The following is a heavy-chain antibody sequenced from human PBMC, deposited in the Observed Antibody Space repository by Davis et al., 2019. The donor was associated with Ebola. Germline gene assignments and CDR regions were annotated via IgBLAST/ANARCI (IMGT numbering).Heavy chain of an antibody. CDR3: ARHGGSGSYYGGDNWFDP. D-gene: IGHD1-26*01. Sequence: GESLKISCQGSEYSFSDYWISWVRQMPGKGLEWMGIIYPGDSDTRYSPSFQGQVTISADKSISTAYLQWSSLKASDTAMYYCARHGGSGSYYGGDNWFDPWGQGTLVTVSS. CDR1: EYSFSDYW. J-gene: IGHJ5*02. CDR2: IYPGDSDT. V-gene: IGHV5-51*01.